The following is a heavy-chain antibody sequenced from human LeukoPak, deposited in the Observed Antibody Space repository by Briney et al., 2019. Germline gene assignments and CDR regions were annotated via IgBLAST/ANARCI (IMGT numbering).Heavy chain of an antibody. V-gene: IGHV4-59*01. J-gene: IGHJ4*02. CDR1: GGSISSYY. CDR2: IYYSGST. D-gene: IGHD6-19*01. Sequence: SETLSLTCTVSGGSISSYYWSWIRQPPGEGLEWIGYIYYSGSTNYDPSLKSRVTISIDTSKNQFSLKLTSVTAADTATYYCARETSLMGYASGLGFNYWGQGILVTVSS. CDR3: ARETSLMGYASGLGFNY.